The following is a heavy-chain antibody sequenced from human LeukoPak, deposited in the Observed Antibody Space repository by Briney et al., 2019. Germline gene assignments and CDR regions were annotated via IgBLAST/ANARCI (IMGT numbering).Heavy chain of an antibody. CDR3: TRFGPFYHGSGAYYDDSFDI. V-gene: IGHV3-49*03. CDR2: IRSKPYGGTT. D-gene: IGHD3-22*01. Sequence: GRSLRLSCTASGFIFGDYAVSWFRQAPGKGLEWVGFIRSKPYGGTTEYAASVKGRFSISRDDSKSIAHLQMSSLKTEDTAVYYCTRFGPFYHGSGAYYDDSFDICGQGTMVTDSS. J-gene: IGHJ3*02. CDR1: GFIFGDYA.